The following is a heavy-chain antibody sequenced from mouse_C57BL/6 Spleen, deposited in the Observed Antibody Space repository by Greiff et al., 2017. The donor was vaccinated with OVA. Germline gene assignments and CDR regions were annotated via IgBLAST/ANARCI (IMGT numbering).Heavy chain of an antibody. D-gene: IGHD2-5*01. CDR2: IRNKANGYTT. V-gene: IGHV7-3*01. CDR3: ARYIVKGGYYSKGSYFDY. Sequence: EVKLMESGGGLVQPGGSLSLSCAASGFTFTDYYMSWVRQPPGKALEWLGFIRNKANGYTTEYSASVKGRFTISRDNSQSILYLQMNALRAEDSATYYCARYIVKGGYYSKGSYFDYWGQGTTLTVSS. J-gene: IGHJ2*01. CDR1: GFTFTDYY.